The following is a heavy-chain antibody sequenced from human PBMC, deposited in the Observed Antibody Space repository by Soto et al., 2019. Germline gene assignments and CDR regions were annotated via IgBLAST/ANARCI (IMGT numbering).Heavy chain of an antibody. D-gene: IGHD6-13*01. CDR1: GYTFTSYY. V-gene: IGHV1-46*01. Sequence: ASVKVSCKASGYTFTSYYMHWVRQAPGQGLEWMGIINPSGGSTSYAQKFQGRVTMTRDTSTSTVYMELSSLRSEDTAVYYCARDRIAAVYYYGMDVWGQGTTVTVSS. J-gene: IGHJ6*02. CDR3: ARDRIAAVYYYGMDV. CDR2: INPSGGST.